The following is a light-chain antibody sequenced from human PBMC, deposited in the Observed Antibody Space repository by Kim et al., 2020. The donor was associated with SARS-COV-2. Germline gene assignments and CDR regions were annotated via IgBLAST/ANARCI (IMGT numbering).Light chain of an antibody. CDR1: QDVTTA. V-gene: IGKV1-33*01. CDR3: QQYQLLNS. Sequence: DIQLTQSPSFLSASIGDTVTITCQASQDVTTALNWYQQRSGKAPKLLIYATSILAAGVPSRFSGDGSGTAFALTITNFHPEDIATYFCQQYQLLNSFGQGTKVDIK. CDR2: ATS. J-gene: IGKJ2*03.